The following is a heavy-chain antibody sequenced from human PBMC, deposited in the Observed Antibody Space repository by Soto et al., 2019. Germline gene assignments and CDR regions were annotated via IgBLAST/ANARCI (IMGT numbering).Heavy chain of an antibody. V-gene: IGHV1-46*01. D-gene: IGHD3-22*01. Sequence: ASVKVSCKASGYTFTSYGISWVRQAPGQGLEWMGIINPSGGSTSYAQKFQGRVTMTRDTSTSTVYMELSSLRSEDTAVYYCARGPVDYYDSSGYYSGSGAFDIWG. CDR1: GYTFTSYG. CDR2: INPSGGST. CDR3: ARGPVDYYDSSGYYSGSGAFDI. J-gene: IGHJ3*02.